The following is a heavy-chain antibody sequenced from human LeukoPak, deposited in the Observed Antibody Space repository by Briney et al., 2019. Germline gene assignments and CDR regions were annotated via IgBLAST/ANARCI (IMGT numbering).Heavy chain of an antibody. V-gene: IGHV2-5*01. D-gene: IGHD3-3*01. CDR3: AHRRGRHYDFWSGYFDPDTFDY. Sequence: SGPTLVNPTQTLTLTCTFSGFSLSTSGVGVGWIRQPPGKALEWLALIYWNDDKRYSPSLKSRLTITKDTSKSQVVLTMTNMDPVDTATYYCAHRRGRHYDFWSGYFDPDTFDYWGQGTLVTVSS. J-gene: IGHJ4*02. CDR2: IYWNDDK. CDR1: GFSLSTSGVG.